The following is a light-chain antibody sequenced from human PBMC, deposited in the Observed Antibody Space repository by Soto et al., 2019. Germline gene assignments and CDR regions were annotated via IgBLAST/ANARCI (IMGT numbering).Light chain of an antibody. Sequence: IQLTQSPSSLSASVGDRVIITCRASQGISTYLAWYQQKPGKAPKLLIYAASTLQSGVPSRFSGSGSGTDFTLTISSLQPEDFATYYCQQLNNYPRTFGQGTKVEIK. V-gene: IGKV1-9*01. J-gene: IGKJ1*01. CDR2: AAS. CDR3: QQLNNYPRT. CDR1: QGISTY.